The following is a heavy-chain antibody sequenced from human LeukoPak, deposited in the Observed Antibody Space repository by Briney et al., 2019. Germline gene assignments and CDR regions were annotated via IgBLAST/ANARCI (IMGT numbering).Heavy chain of an antibody. CDR2: IYSSGST. D-gene: IGHD4-17*01. CDR3: ARDRLRDYYYYYMDV. CDR1: GGSISSYY. Sequence: PSETLSLTCTVSGGSISSYYWSWIRQPPGKRLEGIGYIYSSGSTNYNPSLKSRVTISVDTSNNQFSLKLSSVTAADTAVYYCARDRLRDYYYYYMDVWGKGTTVTVSS. V-gene: IGHV4-59*01. J-gene: IGHJ6*03.